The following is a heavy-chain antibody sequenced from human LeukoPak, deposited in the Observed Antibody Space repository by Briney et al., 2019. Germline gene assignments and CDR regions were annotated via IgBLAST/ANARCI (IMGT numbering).Heavy chain of an antibody. CDR3: AKGSGSGWYGWFAP. CDR1: GFTFSSYA. Sequence: GGSLRLSCAASGFTFSSYAMTWVRQAPGKGLEWVSSINASGGSTYYADSVKGRFTISRDNSKNTFFLQMNTLRAADTAVYYCAKGSGSGWYGWFAPWGQGTLVTVSS. V-gene: IGHV3-23*01. D-gene: IGHD6-19*01. CDR2: INASGGST. J-gene: IGHJ5*02.